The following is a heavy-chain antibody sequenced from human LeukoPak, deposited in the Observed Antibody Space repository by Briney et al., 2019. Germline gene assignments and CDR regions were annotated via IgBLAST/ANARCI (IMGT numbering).Heavy chain of an antibody. CDR2: IYYSGST. Sequence: SETLSLTCTVSGGSISSYYWSWIRQPPGKGLEWIGYIYYSGSTNYNPFLKSRVTISVDTSKNQFSLKLSSVTAADTAAYYCARDGGRSYHFDYWGQGTLVTVSS. CDR1: GGSISSYY. J-gene: IGHJ4*02. D-gene: IGHD1-26*01. CDR3: ARDGGRSYHFDY. V-gene: IGHV4-59*01.